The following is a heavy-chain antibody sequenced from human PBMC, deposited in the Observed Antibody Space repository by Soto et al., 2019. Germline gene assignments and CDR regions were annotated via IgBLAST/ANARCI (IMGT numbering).Heavy chain of an antibody. CDR3: ATQAGGNYDY. Sequence: ASVKVSCKVSGYTLTELSMHWVRQAPGKGLEWMGGFDPEDGKTIFAQKFQGRVTMTGDTSTDTAYMELSSLRSEDTAVYYCATQAGGNYDYWGQGTLVTVSS. V-gene: IGHV1-24*01. CDR1: GYTLTELS. J-gene: IGHJ4*02. D-gene: IGHD1-26*01. CDR2: FDPEDGKT.